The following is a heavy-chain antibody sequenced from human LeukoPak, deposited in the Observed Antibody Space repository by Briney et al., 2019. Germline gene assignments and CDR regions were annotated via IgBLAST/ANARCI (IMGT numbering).Heavy chain of an antibody. CDR2: ISGSSRHK. CDR1: GFTFSSYT. D-gene: IGHD3-10*01. J-gene: IGHJ4*02. Sequence: GGSLRLSCAASGFTFSSYTMNWVRQAPGKGLEWVSSISGSSRHKYYADSVKGRFTISRDNAKNSLYLQTNSLRAEDTAVYYCAKVRGRMVRGVILDYWGQGTLVTVSS. CDR3: AKVRGRMVRGVILDY. V-gene: IGHV3-21*01.